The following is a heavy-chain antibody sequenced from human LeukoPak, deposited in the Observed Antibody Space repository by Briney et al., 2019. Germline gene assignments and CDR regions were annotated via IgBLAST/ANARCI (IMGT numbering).Heavy chain of an antibody. V-gene: IGHV3-49*04. D-gene: IGHD3-10*01. J-gene: IGHJ4*02. Sequence: PGGSLRLSCTTSGFTFGDYAVSWVRQAPGKGLEWVGFIRGNAYGGTTEYAASVQGRFTISRHDSTSIAYLQMNSLKTADTAVYYCARVRGIEEFDYWGQGTLVTVSS. CDR3: ARVRGIEEFDY. CDR1: GFTFGDYA. CDR2: IRGNAYGGTT.